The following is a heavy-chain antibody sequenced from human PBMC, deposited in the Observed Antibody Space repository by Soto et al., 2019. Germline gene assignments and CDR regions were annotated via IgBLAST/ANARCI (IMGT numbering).Heavy chain of an antibody. V-gene: IGHV3-15*01. CDR3: TTDHGYCSDGSCYIFSEPVLWFDP. Sequence: GGSLRLSCAASGFTFSNAWMSWVRQAPGKGLEWVGRIKSKTDGGTTDYAAPVKGRFTISRDDSKNTLYLQMNSLKTEDTAVYYCTTDHGYCSDGSCYIFSEPVLWFDPWGQGTLVTVSS. J-gene: IGHJ5*02. CDR2: IKSKTDGGTT. CDR1: GFTFSNAW. D-gene: IGHD2-15*01.